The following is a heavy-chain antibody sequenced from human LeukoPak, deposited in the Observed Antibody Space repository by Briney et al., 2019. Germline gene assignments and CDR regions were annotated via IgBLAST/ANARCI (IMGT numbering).Heavy chain of an antibody. Sequence: SETLSLTVAVSGSSMSSGPYWGGIRQPPGKGLEWIGSIYHSGSTHYNPSLKSRVTTSVDTSKNQFSLKLNSVTAADTAVYYCARNGTNNYFDYWSQGTLVTVSS. D-gene: IGHD2-2*01. CDR2: IYHSGST. CDR1: GSSMSSGPY. V-gene: IGHV4-38-2*01. CDR3: ARNGTNNYFDY. J-gene: IGHJ4*02.